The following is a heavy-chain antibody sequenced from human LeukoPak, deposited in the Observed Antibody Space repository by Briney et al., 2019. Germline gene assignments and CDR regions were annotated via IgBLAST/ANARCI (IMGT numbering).Heavy chain of an antibody. J-gene: IGHJ6*02. V-gene: IGHV3-53*04. Sequence: GGSLRLSCAASGFTVSSNYISWDRQPPGKGLEWVSFIYAGVSTYYADDVKGRFTISRHNSKNTLHLQMNSLRVEDTAMYYCARGRTLERGLRYFDWLFNYGMDVWGQGTTVTVSS. D-gene: IGHD3-9*01. CDR2: IYAGVST. CDR3: ARGRTLERGLRYFDWLFNYGMDV. CDR1: GFTVSSNY.